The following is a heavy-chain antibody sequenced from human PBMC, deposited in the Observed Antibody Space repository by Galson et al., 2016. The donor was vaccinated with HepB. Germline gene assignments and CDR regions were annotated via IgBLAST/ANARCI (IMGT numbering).Heavy chain of an antibody. CDR3: ARHFGGAAGWFDP. V-gene: IGHV3-48*01. J-gene: IGHJ5*02. D-gene: IGHD6-13*01. CDR1: GFTLSIYN. CDR2: ISSSSSNI. Sequence: SLRLSCAASGFTLSIYNMNWVRQAPGKGLEWASYISSSSSNIYYADSVKGRFTISRDNARNSLYLQMNSLRAEDTAVYYCARHFGGAAGWFDPWGQGTLVTVSS.